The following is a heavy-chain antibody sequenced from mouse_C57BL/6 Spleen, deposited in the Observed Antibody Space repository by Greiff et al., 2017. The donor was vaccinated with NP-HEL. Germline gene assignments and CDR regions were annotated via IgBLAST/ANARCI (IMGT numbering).Heavy chain of an antibody. CDR2: IDPSDSYT. CDR1: GYTFTSYW. V-gene: IGHV1-50*01. Sequence: QVHVKQPGAELVKPGASVKLSCKASGYTFTSYWMQWVKQRPGQGLEWIGEIDPSDSYTNYNQKFKGKATLTVDTSSSTAYMQLSSLTSEDSAVYYCAGHSSNYVIDYWGQGTTLTVSS. CDR3: AGHSSNYVIDY. D-gene: IGHD2-5*01. J-gene: IGHJ2*01.